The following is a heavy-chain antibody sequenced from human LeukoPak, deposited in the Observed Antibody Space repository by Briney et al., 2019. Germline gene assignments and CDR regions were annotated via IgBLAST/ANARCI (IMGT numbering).Heavy chain of an antibody. D-gene: IGHD6-13*01. J-gene: IGHJ6*02. CDR3: ASSALYSSSWYGRGYYGMDV. Sequence: SETLSLTCTVSGGSISSYYWSWIRQPPGKGLEWIGYIYYSGSTNYNPSLKSRVTISVDTSKNQFSLKLSSVTAADTAVYYCASSALYSSSWYGRGYYGMDVWGQGTTVTVSS. CDR1: GGSISSYY. V-gene: IGHV4-59*01. CDR2: IYYSGST.